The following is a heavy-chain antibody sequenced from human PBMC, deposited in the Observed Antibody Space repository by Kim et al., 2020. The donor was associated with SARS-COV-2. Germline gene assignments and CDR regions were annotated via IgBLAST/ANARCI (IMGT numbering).Heavy chain of an antibody. CDR1: GLTFRNYG. CDR2: ISYDGTIQ. CDR3: AKGPIAVVPGGKMWLDP. V-gene: IGHV3-30*18. D-gene: IGHD2-2*01. Sequence: GGSLRLSCAASGLTFRNYGMHWVRQAPGKGLEWVADISYDGTIQYYGDSVEGRFTISRDNSKNTLYLQMNSLRVEDTAVYYCAKGPIAVVPGGKMWLDPWGQGTLSPSPQ. J-gene: IGHJ5*02.